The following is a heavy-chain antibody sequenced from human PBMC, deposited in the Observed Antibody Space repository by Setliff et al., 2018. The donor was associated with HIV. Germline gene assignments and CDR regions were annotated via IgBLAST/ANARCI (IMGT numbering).Heavy chain of an antibody. Sequence: GGSLRLSCAASGFTFDRFWMHWVRQAPGKGLVWVSRVNRDGSSTTYADSVKDRFTISRDNTKNTLYLQMNSLRAEDTAVYYCAKDHAEAMEQQLVPEYYGMDVWGQGTTVTVSS. CDR2: VNRDGSST. CDR1: GFTFDRFW. CDR3: AKDHAEAMEQQLVPEYYGMDV. V-gene: IGHV3-74*01. J-gene: IGHJ6*02. D-gene: IGHD6-13*01.